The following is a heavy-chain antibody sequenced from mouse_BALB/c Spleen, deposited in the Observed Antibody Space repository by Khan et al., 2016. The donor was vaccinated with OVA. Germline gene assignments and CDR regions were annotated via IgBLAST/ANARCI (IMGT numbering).Heavy chain of an antibody. CDR1: GYSITSEYA. Sequence: VQLKESGPGLVKPSQSLSLTCTVTGYSITSEYAWNWIRQFPGNKLEWMGYINYSGNTRFNPSLKSRTSITRDTSKNQFFLQLNSVTTEDTATYYCARKDCWDCDPFPYWGQGTLVTVSA. CDR3: ARKDCWDCDPFPY. D-gene: IGHD4-1*01. V-gene: IGHV3-2*02. J-gene: IGHJ3*01. CDR2: INYSGNT.